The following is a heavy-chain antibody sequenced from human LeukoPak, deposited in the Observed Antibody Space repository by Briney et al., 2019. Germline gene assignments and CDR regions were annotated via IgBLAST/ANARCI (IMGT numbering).Heavy chain of an antibody. Sequence: ASVKVSCKASGGTFSSYAISWVRQAPGQGLEWMGRIIPILGIANYAQKFQGRVTITADKSTSTAYMELSSLRSEDTAVYYCARSPYDYVWGSYHTYYFDYWGQGTLVTVSS. CDR2: IIPILGIA. D-gene: IGHD3-16*02. V-gene: IGHV1-69*04. CDR3: ARSPYDYVWGSYHTYYFDY. J-gene: IGHJ4*02. CDR1: GGTFSSYA.